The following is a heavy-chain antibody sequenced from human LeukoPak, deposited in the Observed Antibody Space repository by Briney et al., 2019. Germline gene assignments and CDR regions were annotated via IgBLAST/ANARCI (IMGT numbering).Heavy chain of an antibody. V-gene: IGHV4-4*07. CDR1: GGSISSYY. CDR2: IYTSGST. Sequence: SETLSLTCTVSGGSISSYYWSWIRQPAGKGLEWIGRIYTSGSTNYNPSLKSRVTISVDTSKNQLSLKLSSVTAADTAVYYCARGTRGPSPPSLDSWGQGTLVTVSS. J-gene: IGHJ4*02. CDR3: ARGTRGPSPPSLDS. D-gene: IGHD2-8*02.